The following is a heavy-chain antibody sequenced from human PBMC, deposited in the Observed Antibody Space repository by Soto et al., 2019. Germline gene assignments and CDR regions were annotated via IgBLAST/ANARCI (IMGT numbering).Heavy chain of an antibody. Sequence: QVHLQQWGAGVLKPSETLSLTCAVYGGSLSGSFWSWIRQPPGRGLEWSGEINHSGSTNYGPSLRGRVTISVDASKNQISLELRSVTAADTAEYYCARGRPIWWVVRKFATYVMDVWGKGTTVTVSS. CDR3: ARGRPIWWVVRKFATYVMDV. V-gene: IGHV4-34*02. J-gene: IGHJ6*04. CDR1: GGSLSGSF. CDR2: INHSGST. D-gene: IGHD2-21*01.